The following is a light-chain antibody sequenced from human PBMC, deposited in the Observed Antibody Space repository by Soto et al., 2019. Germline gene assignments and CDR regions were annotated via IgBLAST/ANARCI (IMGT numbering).Light chain of an antibody. V-gene: IGKV3-20*01. Sequence: IVLKKSPGTLSLYKGERATLSCRASQSVSSSLAWYQQKPGQAPRLLIYGASSRATGIPDRFSGSGSGTDFTLTISRLEPEDFAVYYCQQYGSSPWTFGQGTKVDNK. CDR1: QSVSSS. J-gene: IGKJ1*01. CDR3: QQYGSSPWT. CDR2: GAS.